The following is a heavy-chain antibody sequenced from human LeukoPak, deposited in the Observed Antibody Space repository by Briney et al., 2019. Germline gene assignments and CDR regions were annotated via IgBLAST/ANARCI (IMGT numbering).Heavy chain of an antibody. CDR3: ARATYRFDDR. CDR2: IKEDGSDK. CDR1: GFTFSDYW. V-gene: IGHV3-7*01. Sequence: GGSLRLSCAASGFTFSDYWMSWVRQAPGKGLEWVASIKEDGSDKYYVDSLKGRFTISRDNARYSLFLQMNSLRAEDTAVYYCARATYRFDDRWGQGTLVTVSS. J-gene: IGHJ5*02.